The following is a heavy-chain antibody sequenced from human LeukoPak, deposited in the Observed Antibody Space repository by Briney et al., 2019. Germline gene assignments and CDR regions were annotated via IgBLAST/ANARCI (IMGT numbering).Heavy chain of an antibody. D-gene: IGHD2-2*01. CDR2: INPNSGGT. Sequence: GASVKVSCKASGYTFTGYYMHWVRQARGQGLEWMGWINPNSGGTNYAQKFQGRVTMTRDTSISTAYMELSRLRSDDTAVYYCARDTYGLPAFVFDPWGQGTLVTVSS. CDR1: GYTFTGYY. V-gene: IGHV1-2*02. J-gene: IGHJ5*02. CDR3: ARDTYGLPAFVFDP.